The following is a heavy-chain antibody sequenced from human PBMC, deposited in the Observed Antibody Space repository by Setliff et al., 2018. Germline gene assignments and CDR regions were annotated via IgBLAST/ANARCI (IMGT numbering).Heavy chain of an antibody. J-gene: IGHJ3*02. Sequence: ASVKVSCKVSGYTLTELSRHWVRQAHGKGLEWMGGFDPEDGETIYAQKFQGRVTMTEDTSTDTAYMGLSSLRSEDTAVYYCATGRRWLGSAFDIWGQGTMVTVSS. V-gene: IGHV1-24*01. D-gene: IGHD6-19*01. CDR3: ATGRRWLGSAFDI. CDR1: GYTLTELS. CDR2: FDPEDGET.